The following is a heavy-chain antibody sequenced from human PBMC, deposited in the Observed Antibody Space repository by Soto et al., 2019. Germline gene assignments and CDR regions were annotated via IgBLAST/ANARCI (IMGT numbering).Heavy chain of an antibody. V-gene: IGHV3-23*01. CDR3: AKRRDSSDSSGDPP. D-gene: IGHD3-22*01. CDR2: ISGSGVSI. CDR1: VFIFSDYA. J-gene: IGHJ5*02. Sequence: GGSLRLSCSASVFIFSDYAMTWVRQAPGKGLEWVSVISGSGVSIYYTNSVRGRFTISRDNSKNTLYLQMHSLRPEDTAVYYCAKRRDSSDSSGDPPWGQGIQVTVSA.